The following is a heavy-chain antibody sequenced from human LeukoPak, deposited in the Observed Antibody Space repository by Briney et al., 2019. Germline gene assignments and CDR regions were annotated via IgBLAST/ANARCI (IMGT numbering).Heavy chain of an antibody. V-gene: IGHV4-59*12. Sequence: SETLSLTCTVSGGSISSYYWSWIRQPPGKGLEWIGYIYYSGSTYYNPSLKSRVTISVDTSKNQFSLKLSSVTAADTAVYYCARVGYYYGSGSFKAYYFDYWGQGTLVTVSS. CDR2: IYYSGST. CDR3: ARVGYYYGSGSFKAYYFDY. J-gene: IGHJ4*02. CDR1: GGSISSYY. D-gene: IGHD3-10*01.